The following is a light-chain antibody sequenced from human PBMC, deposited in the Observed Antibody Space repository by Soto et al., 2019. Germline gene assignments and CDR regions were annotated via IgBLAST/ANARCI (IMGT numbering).Light chain of an antibody. CDR3: QQHGSSPYI. J-gene: IGKJ2*01. CDR1: QSVSSSY. Sequence: EIVLTQSPGNLSLSPGERATLFCRASQSVSSSYLAWYQQTPGQAPRLLIYGASIRATGIPDRFSGSGSGTDFTLTISRLEPEDFAVYYCQQHGSSPYIFGQGTRLEIK. V-gene: IGKV3-20*01. CDR2: GAS.